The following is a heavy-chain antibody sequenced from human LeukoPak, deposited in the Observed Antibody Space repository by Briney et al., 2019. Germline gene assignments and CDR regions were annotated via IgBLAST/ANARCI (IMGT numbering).Heavy chain of an antibody. V-gene: IGHV3-21*01. D-gene: IGHD6-13*01. CDR1: GFTFSSYS. CDR2: ISSSSSYI. CDR3: ASAFEQLENWFDP. J-gene: IGHJ5*02. Sequence: GGSLRLSCAASGFTFSSYSMNWVRQAPGKGLEWVSSISSSSSYIYYADSVKGRFTISRYNAKNSLYLQMNSLRAEDTAVYYCASAFEQLENWFDPWGQGTLVTVSS.